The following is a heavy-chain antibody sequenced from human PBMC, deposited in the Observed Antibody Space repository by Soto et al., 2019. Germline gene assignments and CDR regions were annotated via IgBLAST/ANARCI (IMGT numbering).Heavy chain of an antibody. D-gene: IGHD1-26*01. CDR1: GYIFTTYW. CDR2: IHPGVSYT. V-gene: IGHV5-51*01. Sequence: PGESLKISCKGSGYIFTTYWIPWVRETPGQGLEWMGIIHPGVSYTRYSPSFQGQVTISADKSVDTAFLQWSRLKASDTATYYCARQDLLSLYYYAIDAWGQGTPVTVSS. J-gene: IGHJ6*02. CDR3: ARQDLLSLYYYAIDA.